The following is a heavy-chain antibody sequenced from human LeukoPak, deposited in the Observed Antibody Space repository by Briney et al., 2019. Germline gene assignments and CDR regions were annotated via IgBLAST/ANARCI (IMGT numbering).Heavy chain of an antibody. CDR1: GGSFSSSSYY. D-gene: IGHD3-22*01. V-gene: IGHV4-39*01. CDR2: IYYSGST. J-gene: IGHJ4*02. Sequence: SETLSLTCTVSGGSFSSSSYYWGWLRQPPGMGLKWVGSIYYSGSTYYNPSLKSRVTISVDTSKNQFALKLSCVTAADTAVYYCATHTNNYDDSSGYSDYWGQGTLVTVSS. CDR3: ATHTNNYDDSSGYSDY.